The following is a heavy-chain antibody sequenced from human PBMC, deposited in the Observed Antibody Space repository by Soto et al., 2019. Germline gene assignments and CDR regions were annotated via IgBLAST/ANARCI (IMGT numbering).Heavy chain of an antibody. CDR1: GYTFTSYA. CDR2: INAGNGNT. D-gene: IGHD3-9*01. Sequence: ASVKVSCKASGYTFTSYAMHWVRQAPGQRLEWMGWINAGNGNTKYSQKFQGRVTITRDTSASTAYMELSSLRAEDTAVYYCARGGIGYFPHLPYGMDVWGQGTTVTVSS. J-gene: IGHJ6*02. V-gene: IGHV1-3*01. CDR3: ARGGIGYFPHLPYGMDV.